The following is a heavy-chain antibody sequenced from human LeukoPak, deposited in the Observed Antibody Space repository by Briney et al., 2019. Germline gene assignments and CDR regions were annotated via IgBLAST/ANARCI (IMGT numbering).Heavy chain of an antibody. CDR1: GFTFSSYW. J-gene: IGHJ3*02. V-gene: IGHV3-7*01. Sequence: PGGSLRLSCAASGFTFSSYWMSWVRQAPGKGLEWVANIKQDGSEKYYVDSVKGRFTISRDNAKNSLYLQMNSLRAEDTAVYYCARVRGYSSSWSDAFDIWGQGTMVTVSS. D-gene: IGHD6-13*01. CDR2: IKQDGSEK. CDR3: ARVRGYSSSWSDAFDI.